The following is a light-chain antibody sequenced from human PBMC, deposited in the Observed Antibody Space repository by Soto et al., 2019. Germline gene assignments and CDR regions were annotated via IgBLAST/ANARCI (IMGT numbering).Light chain of an antibody. J-gene: IGKJ1*01. CDR1: QSIYNNY. Sequence: ELVLTQSPGPLSLSPXERAALSCRTSQSIYNNYLAWYQQKPGQAPRLLIYGASSRATGIPDRFSGSGSGTDFTLTISRLEPEDFAVYYCQQYGSSPQWTFGQGTKVDI. CDR2: GAS. CDR3: QQYGSSPQWT. V-gene: IGKV3-20*01.